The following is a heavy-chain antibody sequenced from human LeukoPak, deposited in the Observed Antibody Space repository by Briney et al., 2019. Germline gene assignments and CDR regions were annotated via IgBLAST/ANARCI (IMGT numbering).Heavy chain of an antibody. Sequence: PGGSLRLSCAASGFTFSSYSMNWVRQAPGKGLEWVSFISSSSSYIYYADSVKGRFTISRDNSKNTLYLQMNSLRAEDTAVYYCAKSWAGGYSSSWRKMEAAANAFDIWGQGTMVTVSS. J-gene: IGHJ3*02. D-gene: IGHD6-13*01. V-gene: IGHV3-21*04. CDR3: AKSWAGGYSSSWRKMEAAANAFDI. CDR2: ISSSSSYI. CDR1: GFTFSSYS.